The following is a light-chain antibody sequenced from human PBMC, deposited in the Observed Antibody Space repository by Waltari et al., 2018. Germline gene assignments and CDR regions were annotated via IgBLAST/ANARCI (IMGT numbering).Light chain of an antibody. CDR3: QQCYTFPYT. J-gene: IGKJ2*01. V-gene: IGKV4-1*01. CDR1: QSVVFSSNNKNY. CDR2: WAS. Sequence: DIVLTQSPDSLAVSLGERATINCKSSQSVVFSSNNKNYLAWYQQKPGQPPKLLITWASTRESGVPDRFSGSWSETDFTLTISSLQAEDVAVYYCQQCYTFPYTFGQGTKLESK.